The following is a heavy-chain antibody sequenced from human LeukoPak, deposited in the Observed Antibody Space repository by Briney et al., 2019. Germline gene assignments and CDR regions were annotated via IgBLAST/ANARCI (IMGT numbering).Heavy chain of an antibody. Sequence: GGSLRLSCAASGFTFSSYSMNWVRQAPGKGLEWVSSISSSGTYIDYADSVKGRFTISRDNAKNSLYMQMSSLRAEDTAVYCCARERLSYDTGGFYGYWGQGSLVTVSS. V-gene: IGHV3-21*01. CDR2: ISSSGTYI. CDR3: ARERLSYDTGGFYGY. J-gene: IGHJ4*02. CDR1: GFTFSSYS. D-gene: IGHD3-22*01.